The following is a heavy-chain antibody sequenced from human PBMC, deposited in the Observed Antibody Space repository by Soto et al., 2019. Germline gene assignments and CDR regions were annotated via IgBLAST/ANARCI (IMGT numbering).Heavy chain of an antibody. J-gene: IGHJ4*02. Sequence: EVQLLESGGGLVLPGGSLRLSCAASGFSFADYAMNWVRQAPGKGLEWVSSINGAGAGTYSAGSVKGRFTISRDNSKNTLYLQMNDVRAEDTAVYFCAAARYYDFSSGVFDYWGQGTLVTVSS. CDR1: GFSFADYA. CDR2: INGAGAGT. D-gene: IGHD3-3*01. CDR3: AAARYYDFSSGVFDY. V-gene: IGHV3-23*01.